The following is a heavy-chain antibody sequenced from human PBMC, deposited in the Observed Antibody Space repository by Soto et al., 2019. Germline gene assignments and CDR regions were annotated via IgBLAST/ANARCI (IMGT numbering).Heavy chain of an antibody. CDR2: ISYDGSNK. CDR1: GFTFSSYG. CDR3: AKGRLVLRFLEWALDY. J-gene: IGHJ4*02. D-gene: IGHD3-3*01. Sequence: VQLVESGGGVVQPGRSLRLSCAASGFTFSSYGMHWVRQAPGKGLEWVAVISYDGSNKYYADSVKGRFTISRDNSKNTLYLQMNSLRAEDTAVYYCAKGRLVLRFLEWALDYWGQGTLVTVSS. V-gene: IGHV3-30*18.